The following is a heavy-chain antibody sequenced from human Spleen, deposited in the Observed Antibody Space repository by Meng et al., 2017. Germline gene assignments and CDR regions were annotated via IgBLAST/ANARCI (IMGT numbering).Heavy chain of an antibody. D-gene: IGHD3-10*01. Sequence: SVKVSCKASGGTFSTYDFTWVRQAPGQGREWMGGIIPKFGTPKFAQKSQGRVTISADESTNTVYMELSSLRIEDTAVYYCARWGGYYGAGSIYTPMEGLDAWGQGTTVTGSS. J-gene: IGHJ6*02. CDR2: IIPKFGTP. V-gene: IGHV1-69*13. CDR3: ARWGGYYGAGSIYTPMEGLDA. CDR1: GGTFSTYD.